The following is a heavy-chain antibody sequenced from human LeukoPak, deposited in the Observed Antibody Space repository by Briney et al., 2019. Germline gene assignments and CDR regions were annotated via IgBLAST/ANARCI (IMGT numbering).Heavy chain of an antibody. CDR1: GYTFTGYY. D-gene: IGHD3-22*01. J-gene: IGHJ4*02. V-gene: IGHV1-2*02. Sequence: RASVKVSCKASGYTFTGYYMHWVRQAPGQGLEWMGWINPNSGGTNYAQKFQGRVTMTRDTSVSTAYMELSRLRSDDTAVYYCARVVTFGYYDSSGYPTDYWGQGTLVTVSS. CDR3: ARVVTFGYYDSSGYPTDY. CDR2: INPNSGGT.